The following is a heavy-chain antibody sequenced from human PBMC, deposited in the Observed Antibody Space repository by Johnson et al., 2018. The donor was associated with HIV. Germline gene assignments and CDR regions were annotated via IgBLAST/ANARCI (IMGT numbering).Heavy chain of an antibody. CDR2: ISYDGSNK. D-gene: IGHD3-3*01. J-gene: IGHJ3*02. CDR3: AKDLEGGYYTLDAFDI. V-gene: IGHV3-30*18. CDR1: GFTFSSYG. Sequence: QVQLVESGGGLVQPGGSLRLSCAASGFTFSSYGMHWVRQAPGKGLEWVAVISYDGSNKYYADSVKGRFTISRDNSKNTLYLQMNSLRAEDTAVYYCAKDLEGGYYTLDAFDIWGQGTMVTVSS.